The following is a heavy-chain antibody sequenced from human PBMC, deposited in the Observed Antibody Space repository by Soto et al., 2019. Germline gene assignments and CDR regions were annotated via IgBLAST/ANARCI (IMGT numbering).Heavy chain of an antibody. CDR3: ARAVCQWCSSVYLDAFDI. J-gene: IGHJ3*02. Sequence: EVQLEESGGDLVQPGGSLRLSRAASGFTLSAYWMTWVRQAPGKGLEWVANINRDGSKKSYLDSVRGRFTISRDNVGNTLCSQVDSLRADDTAVDYGARAVCQWCSSVYLDAFDIWGQGTMVTVSS. D-gene: IGHD2-15*01. V-gene: IGHV3-7*04. CDR1: GFTLSAYW. CDR2: INRDGSKK.